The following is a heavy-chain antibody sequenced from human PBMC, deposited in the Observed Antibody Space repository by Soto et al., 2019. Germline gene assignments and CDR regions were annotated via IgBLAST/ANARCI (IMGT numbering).Heavy chain of an antibody. V-gene: IGHV3-30*18. CDR3: AKDLGKVVPAAILAS. CDR2: ISYDGSNK. Sequence: VGSLRLSCAASGFTFSSYGMHWVRQAPGKGLEWVAVISYDGSNKYYADSVKGRFTISRDDSKNTLYLQMNSLRAEDTAVYYCAKDLGKVVPAAILASWGQGTLVTVSS. CDR1: GFTFSSYG. J-gene: IGHJ4*02. D-gene: IGHD2-2*02.